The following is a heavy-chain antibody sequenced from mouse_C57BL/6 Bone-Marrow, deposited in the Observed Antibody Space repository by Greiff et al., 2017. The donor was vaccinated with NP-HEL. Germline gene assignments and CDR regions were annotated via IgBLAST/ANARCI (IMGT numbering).Heavy chain of an antibody. Sequence: QVHVKQSGAELARPGASVKLSCKASGYTFTSYGISWVKQRTGQGLEWIGEIYPRSGNTYYNEKFKGKATLTADKSSSTAYMELRSLTSEDSAVYFCARDYYGSSYGGYWGQGTTLTVSS. J-gene: IGHJ2*01. D-gene: IGHD1-1*01. CDR3: ARDYYGSSYGGY. CDR1: GYTFTSYG. CDR2: IYPRSGNT. V-gene: IGHV1-81*01.